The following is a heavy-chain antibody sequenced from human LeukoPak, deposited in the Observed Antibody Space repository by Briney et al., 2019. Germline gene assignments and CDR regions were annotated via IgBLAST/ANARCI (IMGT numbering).Heavy chain of an antibody. CDR3: ARAGRGSSRYYYYYYYMDV. D-gene: IGHD6-6*01. CDR2: VNWNGGST. Sequence: GGSLRLSCAASGFTFDDYGMSWVRQAPGKGLEWVSGVNWNGGSTGYADSVKGRFTISRDNAKNSLYLQMNSLRAEDTALYYCARAGRGSSRYYYYYYYMDVWGKGTTITVSS. CDR1: GFTFDDYG. V-gene: IGHV3-20*04. J-gene: IGHJ6*03.